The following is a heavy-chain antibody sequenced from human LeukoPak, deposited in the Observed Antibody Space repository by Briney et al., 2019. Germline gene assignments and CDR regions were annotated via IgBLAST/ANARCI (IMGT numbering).Heavy chain of an antibody. CDR3: ARSFGYCSGGSCYSFDY. CDR2: IYWDDDK. J-gene: IGHJ4*02. CDR1: GFSLSTSGVG. Sequence: SGPTLVKPTQTLTLTCTFSGFSLSTSGVGVGWIRQPPGKALEWLALIYWDDDKRYSPSLKSRLTITKDTSKNQVVPTMTNMDPVDTATYYCARSFGYCSGGSCYSFDYWGQGTLVTVSS. V-gene: IGHV2-5*02. D-gene: IGHD2-15*01.